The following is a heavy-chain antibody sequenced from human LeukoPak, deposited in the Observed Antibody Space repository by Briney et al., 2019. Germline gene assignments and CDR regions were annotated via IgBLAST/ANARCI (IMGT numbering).Heavy chain of an antibody. Sequence: PGGSLRLSCAASGFTFSSYAMSWVRQAPGKGLEWVSAISGSGGSTYYADSVKGRFTISRDNSKNTLYLQMNSLRAEDTAVYYCAKGVRYYGSGCYVSDYWGQGTLVTVSS. V-gene: IGHV3-23*01. CDR3: AKGVRYYGSGCYVSDY. CDR2: ISGSGGST. CDR1: GFTFSSYA. D-gene: IGHD3-10*01. J-gene: IGHJ4*02.